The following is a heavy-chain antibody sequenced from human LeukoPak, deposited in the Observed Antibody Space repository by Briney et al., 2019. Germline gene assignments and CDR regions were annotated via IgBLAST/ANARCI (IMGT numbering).Heavy chain of an antibody. CDR1: GYTFRSHG. V-gene: IGHV1-18*01. D-gene: IGHD5-18*01. CDR3: ARDVDSSMVLFDY. Sequence: GASVKVSCKASGYTFRSHGISWVRQAPGQGLEWMGWISGYNGNTKYAQKVQDRVTMTTDTSTSTAYMELRSQRPDDTAVYYCARDVDSSMVLFDYWGQGTLVTVSS. J-gene: IGHJ4*02. CDR2: ISGYNGNT.